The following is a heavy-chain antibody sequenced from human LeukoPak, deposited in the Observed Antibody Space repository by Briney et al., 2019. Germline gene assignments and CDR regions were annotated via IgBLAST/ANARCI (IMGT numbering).Heavy chain of an antibody. CDR2: IYYSGST. V-gene: IGHV4-39*01. Sequence: SETLSLTCTVSGGSISSSSYYWGWIRQPPGKGLEWIGSIYYSGSTYYNPSLKSRVTISVDTSKNQFSLKLSSVTAADTAVYYCASLYDSSGYYSYYYYYYMDVWGKGTTVTISS. J-gene: IGHJ6*03. CDR1: GGSISSSSYY. D-gene: IGHD3-22*01. CDR3: ASLYDSSGYYSYYYYYYMDV.